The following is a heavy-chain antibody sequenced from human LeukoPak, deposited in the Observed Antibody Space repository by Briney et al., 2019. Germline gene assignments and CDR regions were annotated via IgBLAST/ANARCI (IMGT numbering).Heavy chain of an antibody. V-gene: IGHV4-59*08. CDR2: MYYIGSA. J-gene: IGHJ3*02. CDR1: GGSISGYY. D-gene: IGHD3-22*01. Sequence: SETLSLTCTVSGGSISGYYWSWIRQSPGKGLVWIGYMYYIGSANYNPSLKSRVTISIDMSKNQFSLTLSSVTAADTALYYCARHFTYYYDSSGYPRDAFDIWGQGTMVTVSS. CDR3: ARHFTYYYDSSGYPRDAFDI.